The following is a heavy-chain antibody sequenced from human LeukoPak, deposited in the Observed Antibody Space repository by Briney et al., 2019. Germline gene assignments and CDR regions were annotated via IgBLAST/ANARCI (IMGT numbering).Heavy chain of an antibody. J-gene: IGHJ6*03. CDR1: GFTFSGHW. CDR3: ARDRLLEDRDYHYYYYMDV. D-gene: IGHD1-1*01. V-gene: IGHV3-74*01. Sequence: QPGGSLRLSCAVSGFTFSGHWMFWVRQAPGKGLEWVSSDGSSTGYTDSVKGRFTVSRDNAKNSLSLQMNSLRAEDTAVYYCARDRLLEDRDYHYYYYMDVWGIGTTVTVSS. CDR2: DGSST.